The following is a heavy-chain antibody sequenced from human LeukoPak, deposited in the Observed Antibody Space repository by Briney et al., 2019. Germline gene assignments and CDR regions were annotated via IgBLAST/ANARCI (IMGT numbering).Heavy chain of an antibody. CDR2: IYTSGST. V-gene: IGHV4-4*07. Sequence: SETLSLTCTVSGGSISSYYWSWIRQPAGKGLEWIGRIYTSGSTNYNPSLKSRVTMSVDTSKNQFSLKLSSVTAADTAVYYCARELKVIGAAAGIRDWFDPWGQGTLVTVSS. J-gene: IGHJ5*02. D-gene: IGHD6-13*01. CDR3: ARELKVIGAAAGIRDWFDP. CDR1: GGSISSYY.